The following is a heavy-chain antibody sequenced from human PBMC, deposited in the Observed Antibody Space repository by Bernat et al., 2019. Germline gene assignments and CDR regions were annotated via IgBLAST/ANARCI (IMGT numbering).Heavy chain of an antibody. D-gene: IGHD6-6*01. Sequence: QVQLVQSGAEVKKPGSSVKVSCKASGGTFSSYTISWVRQAPGQGLEWMGRIIPILGIANYAQKFQGRVTITADKSTSTAYMELSSLRSEDTAVYYCARPVYSSSILFDYWGQGTLVTVSS. V-gene: IGHV1-69*02. CDR2: IIPILGIA. CDR3: ARPVYSSSILFDY. CDR1: GGTFSSYT. J-gene: IGHJ4*02.